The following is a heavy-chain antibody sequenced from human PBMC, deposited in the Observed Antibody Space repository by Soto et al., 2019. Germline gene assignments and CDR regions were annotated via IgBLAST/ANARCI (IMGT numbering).Heavy chain of an antibody. CDR3: AKERSFFSGYDS. Sequence: QVQVVESGGGVVQPGTSLRLSCAASEFPFSTLGMHWVRQAPGKGLEWVAVISPDGTTTFYADSVKGRFTISRDNYKNTLYLQMDRLRADDTAVYYCAKERSFFSGYDSWGQGTLVTVSS. J-gene: IGHJ5*01. CDR2: ISPDGTTT. D-gene: IGHD5-12*01. V-gene: IGHV3-30*18. CDR1: EFPFSTLG.